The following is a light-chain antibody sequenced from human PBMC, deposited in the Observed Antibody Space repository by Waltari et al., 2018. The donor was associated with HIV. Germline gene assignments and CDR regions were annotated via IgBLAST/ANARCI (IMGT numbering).Light chain of an antibody. CDR3: QVWDSNSDHWV. CDR2: DDS. Sequence: SYVLTPPPSVSVAPGQPARIACGGTNIGSQSVHWYQQKPGRAPVVVVYDDSDRPSGIPERFSGSNSGNTATLTISRVEAGDEADYYCQVWDSNSDHWVFGGGTKLTVL. V-gene: IGLV3-21*02. CDR1: NIGSQS. J-gene: IGLJ3*02.